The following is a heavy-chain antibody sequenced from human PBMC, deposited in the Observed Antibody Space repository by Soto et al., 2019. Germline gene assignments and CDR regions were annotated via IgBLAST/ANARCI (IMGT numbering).Heavy chain of an antibody. V-gene: IGHV3-74*01. Sequence: GGSLRLSCAASGFTFSSYWMHWVRQVPGKGLVWVSRISSDGSSTSYADSVKGRFTISRDNAKNTLYLQMNSLRAEDTAVYYCASIFEYNSGYAPRYWGKGTLVTVSS. J-gene: IGHJ4*02. D-gene: IGHD5-12*01. CDR3: ASIFEYNSGYAPRY. CDR2: ISSDGSST. CDR1: GFTFSSYW.